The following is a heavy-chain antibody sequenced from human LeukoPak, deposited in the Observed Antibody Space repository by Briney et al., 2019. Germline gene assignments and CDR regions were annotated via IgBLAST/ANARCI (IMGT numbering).Heavy chain of an antibody. V-gene: IGHV3-48*01. CDR3: ARGYSRAAFDI. Sequence: GGSLRLSCAASGFTFSNYLMNWVRQAPGKGLEWVSFISSTGGTIYYADSVKGRFTVSRDNGKNSLLLQMNSLRAEDTALYYCARGYSRAAFDIWGQGTVVAVSS. CDR2: ISSTGGTI. CDR1: GFTFSNYL. J-gene: IGHJ3*02. D-gene: IGHD2-15*01.